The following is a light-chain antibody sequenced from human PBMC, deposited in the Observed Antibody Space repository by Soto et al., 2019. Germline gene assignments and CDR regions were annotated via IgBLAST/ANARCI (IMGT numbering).Light chain of an antibody. CDR2: DVT. Sequence: QSVLTQPRSVSGSPGQSVTISCTGTSSDVGAYNYVSWYQHHPGKVPKLMIYDVTQRPSGVPDRFSGSKSGNTASLTISGLQAEDEADYYCCSDAGSYTVIFGGGTKLTVL. V-gene: IGLV2-11*01. CDR1: SSDVGAYNY. J-gene: IGLJ2*01. CDR3: CSDAGSYTVI.